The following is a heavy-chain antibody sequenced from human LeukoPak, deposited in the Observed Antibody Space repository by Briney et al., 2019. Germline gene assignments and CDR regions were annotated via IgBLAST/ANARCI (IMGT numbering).Heavy chain of an antibody. CDR1: GGTFSSYA. D-gene: IGHD4-11*01. V-gene: IGHV1-69*04. Sequence: ASVKVSRKASGGTFSSYAISWVRQAPGQGLEWMGRIIPILGIANYAQKFQGRVTITADKSTSTAYMELSSLRSEDTAVYYCARGDTVTTEAHYYYGMDVWGQGTTVTVSS. CDR2: IIPILGIA. CDR3: ARGDTVTTEAHYYYGMDV. J-gene: IGHJ6*02.